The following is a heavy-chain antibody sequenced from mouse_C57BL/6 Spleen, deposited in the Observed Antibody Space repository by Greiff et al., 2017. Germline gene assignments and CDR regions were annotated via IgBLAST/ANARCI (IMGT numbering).Heavy chain of an antibody. D-gene: IGHD2-4*01. CDR1: GYTFTDYY. V-gene: IGHV1-26*01. Sequence: EVQLQQSGPELVKPGASVKISCKASGYTFTDYYMNWVKQSHGKSLEWIGDINPNNGGTSYNQKFKGNATLTVDKSSSTAYMELRSLTSEDSAVYYCARPLYYDYDQFAYWGQGTLVTVSA. CDR3: ARPLYYDYDQFAY. CDR2: INPNNGGT. J-gene: IGHJ3*01.